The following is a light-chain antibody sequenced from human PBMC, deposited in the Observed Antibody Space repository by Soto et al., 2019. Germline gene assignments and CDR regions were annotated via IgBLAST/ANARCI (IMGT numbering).Light chain of an antibody. CDR1: HSVGNS. CDR2: DAS. J-gene: IGKJ4*01. Sequence: EIVLTQSPATLSLYPGERATLSCRASHSVGNSLAWFQQTPGQAPRLLIYDASTRATGIPARFSGSGSGTAFTLTISSLEPEDAAVYYCQQRYTWVTFGGGTKVEIK. CDR3: QQRYTWVT. V-gene: IGKV3-11*01.